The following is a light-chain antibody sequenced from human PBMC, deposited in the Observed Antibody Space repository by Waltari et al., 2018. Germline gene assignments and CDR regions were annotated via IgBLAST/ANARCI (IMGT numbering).Light chain of an antibody. CDR2: HAS. CDR1: ESIGTS. J-gene: IGKJ1*01. CDR3: QQYYTYSLWA. Sequence: DIQMTQSPSTLSASVGDRVTFTCRASESIGTSLAWYQQKSGKAPKLLIYHASTLEGGVPSRFSGIGSGTDFTLTISSLQPDDFATYFCQQYYTYSLWAFGQGTKVETK. V-gene: IGKV1-5*01.